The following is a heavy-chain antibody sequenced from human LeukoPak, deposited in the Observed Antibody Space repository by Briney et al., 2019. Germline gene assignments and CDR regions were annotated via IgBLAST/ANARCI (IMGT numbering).Heavy chain of an antibody. V-gene: IGHV1-8*03. CDR1: GYTFTTYD. CDR3: ARVAGSIDY. J-gene: IGHJ4*02. CDR2: MNPKSGNT. D-gene: IGHD6-19*01. Sequence: GASVKVSCKASGYTFTTYDINWVRQATGQGLEWMGWMNPKSGNTGYAQNFQGRVTITRDTSISSAYMELSGLRSEDTAVYYCARVAGSIDYWGQGTLVTVSS.